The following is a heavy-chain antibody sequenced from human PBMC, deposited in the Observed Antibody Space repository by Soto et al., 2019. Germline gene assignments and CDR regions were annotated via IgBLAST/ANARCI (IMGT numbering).Heavy chain of an antibody. CDR3: AGYGASSTYFDY. J-gene: IGHJ4*02. CDR1: GGSISSSNW. CDR2: IYHSGST. D-gene: IGHD3-10*01. V-gene: IGHV4-4*02. Sequence: QVQLQESGPGLVKPSGTLSLTCAVSGGSISSSNWWSWVRQPPGKGLEWIGEIYHSGSTNYNPSLKSRVTISVAKSKNQFSLILSSVTAADTAVYYCAGYGASSTYFDYWGQGTLVTVSS.